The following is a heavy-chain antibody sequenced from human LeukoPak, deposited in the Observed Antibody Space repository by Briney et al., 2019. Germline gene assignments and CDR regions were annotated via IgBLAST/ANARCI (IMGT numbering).Heavy chain of an antibody. Sequence: ASVKVSCKASGYTFTSYGISWVRRAPGQGLEWMGWISDYNGNTKYEQKFQGRVTMTTDTSTSTAYMELRSLRSDDTAVYYCARGSLGYCSGGSCSWFDPWGQGTLVTVSS. J-gene: IGHJ5*02. CDR3: ARGSLGYCSGGSCSWFDP. D-gene: IGHD2-15*01. CDR2: ISDYNGNT. V-gene: IGHV1-18*01. CDR1: GYTFTSYG.